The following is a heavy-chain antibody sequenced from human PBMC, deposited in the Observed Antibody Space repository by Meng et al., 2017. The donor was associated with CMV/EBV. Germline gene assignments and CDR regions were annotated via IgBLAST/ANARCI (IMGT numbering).Heavy chain of an antibody. CDR2: IIPIFGTA. CDR3: ARDIIGSGTYYYYVMDV. CDR1: GGTFSSYA. V-gene: IGHV1-69*05. D-gene: IGHD3-3*01. Sequence: SVKVSCKASGGTFSSYAISWVRQAPGQGLEWMGGIIPIFGTATYAQKFQGRVTITTDESTSTAHMELSSLRSEDTAVYYCARDIIGSGTYYYYVMDVWGQGTTVTVSS. J-gene: IGHJ6*02.